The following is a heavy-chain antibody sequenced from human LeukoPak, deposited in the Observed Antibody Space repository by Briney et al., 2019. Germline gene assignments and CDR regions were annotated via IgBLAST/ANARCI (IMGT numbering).Heavy chain of an antibody. CDR2: IIPIFGTA. Sequence: SVKVSCKASGGTFSSYAISWVRQAPGQGLEWMGGIIPIFGTANYAQKFQGRVTITADKSTSSAYMELSSLRSEDTAVYYCARELEDGHYYYGMDVWGKGTTVTVSS. CDR1: GGTFSSYA. V-gene: IGHV1-69*06. D-gene: IGHD5-24*01. J-gene: IGHJ6*04. CDR3: ARELEDGHYYYGMDV.